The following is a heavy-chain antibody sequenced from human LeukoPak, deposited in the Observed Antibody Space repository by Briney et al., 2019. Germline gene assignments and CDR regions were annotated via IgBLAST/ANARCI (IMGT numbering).Heavy chain of an antibody. V-gene: IGHV4-34*01. D-gene: IGHD4-11*01. J-gene: IGHJ6*03. Sequence: PSETLSLTCAVYGGSFINYYWSWFRQPPGRGLEWIGEINDSGRTNYNPSLMSRVTVSVDTSKKQFSLRLTSVTATDTAVYYCARRCNYGMNYYIDVWGKGASVSVSS. CDR3: ARRCNYGMNYYIDV. CDR1: GGSFINYY. CDR2: INDSGRT.